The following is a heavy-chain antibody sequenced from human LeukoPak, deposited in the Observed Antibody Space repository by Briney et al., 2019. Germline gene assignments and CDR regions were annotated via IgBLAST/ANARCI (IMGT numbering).Heavy chain of an antibody. CDR2: ISRSSSNI. CDR3: ASLLGACSVPHCPPSPDC. D-gene: IGHD2-15*01. CDR1: GFIFSSYE. J-gene: IGHJ4*02. Sequence: GGSLRLSCAASGFIFSSYEMSWVRQAPGKGLEWVSYISRSSSNIYYADSVKGRFTISRDNAKNSLYLQMNSLRAEDTATYYCASLLGACSVPHCPPSPDCWGQGTLVTVSS. V-gene: IGHV3-48*03.